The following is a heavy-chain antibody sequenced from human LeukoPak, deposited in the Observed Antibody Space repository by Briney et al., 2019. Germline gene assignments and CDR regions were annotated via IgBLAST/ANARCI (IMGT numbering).Heavy chain of an antibody. CDR2: IRSDGGNK. J-gene: IGHJ4*02. Sequence: GGSLRLSCAASGFTISSYGMHWVRQAPGKGLEWVAFIRSDGGNKYYADSVKGRFTISRDNAENSLYLQMSSLRAEDTAVYYCARRYYGSATYRLPYDYWGQGTLVTVSS. D-gene: IGHD3-22*01. CDR1: GFTISSYG. CDR3: ARRYYGSATYRLPYDY. V-gene: IGHV3-30*02.